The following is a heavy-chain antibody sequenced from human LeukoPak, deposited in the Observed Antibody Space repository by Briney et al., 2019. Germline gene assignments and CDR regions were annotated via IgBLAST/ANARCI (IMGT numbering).Heavy chain of an antibody. CDR3: ARIRLSDYAYYFDY. J-gene: IGHJ4*02. CDR2: ISAYNGNT. V-gene: IGHV1-18*01. CDR1: GYTFTSYG. Sequence: ASVKVSCKASGYTFTSYGISWVRQAPGQGLEWMGWISAYNGNTNYVQKLQGRVTMTTDTSTSTAYMELRSLRSDDTAVYYCARIRLSDYAYYFDYWGQGILVTVSS. D-gene: IGHD4-17*01.